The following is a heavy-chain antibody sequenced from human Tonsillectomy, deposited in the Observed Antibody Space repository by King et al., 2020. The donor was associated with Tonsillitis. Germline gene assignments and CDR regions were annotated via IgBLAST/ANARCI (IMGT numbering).Heavy chain of an antibody. D-gene: IGHD3-16*01. J-gene: IGHJ4*02. V-gene: IGHV3-23*04. CDR1: GFTFSSYA. CDR3: AKRRVLRGLRLGELLAPDY. CDR2: ISGSGGST. Sequence: VQLVESGGGLVQPGGSLRLSCAASGFTFSSYAMSWVRQAPGKGLEWVSAISGSGGSTYYADSVEGRFTISRDNSKNTLYLQMNSLRAEDTAVYYCAKRRVLRGLRLGELLAPDYWGQGTLVTVSS.